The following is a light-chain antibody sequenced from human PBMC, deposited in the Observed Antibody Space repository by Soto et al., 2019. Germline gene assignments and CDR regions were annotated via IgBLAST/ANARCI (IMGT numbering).Light chain of an antibody. CDR2: GAS. J-gene: IGKJ1*01. Sequence: EIVLTQSPGTLSLSPGERATLSCRASQSVSSSYLAWYQQKPGQAPRLLIYGASSRATGIPDRFSGSGSGTDFTLTVIRLEPEDFAVYYCHQYGSTPETFGQGTKVDIK. CDR1: QSVSSSY. CDR3: HQYGSTPET. V-gene: IGKV3-20*01.